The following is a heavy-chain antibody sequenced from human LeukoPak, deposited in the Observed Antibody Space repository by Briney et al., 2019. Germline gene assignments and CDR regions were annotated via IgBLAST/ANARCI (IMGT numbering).Heavy chain of an antibody. CDR1: GFTFSSYW. V-gene: IGHV3-7*01. J-gene: IGHJ1*01. D-gene: IGHD6-19*01. CDR3: AKHQQWLVWGHFQH. Sequence: GGSLRLSCAASGFTFSSYWMSWVRQAPGKGLEWVANIKQDGSEKYYVDSVKGRFTISRDNAKNSLYLQMNSLRAEDTAVYYCAKHQQWLVWGHFQHWGQGTLVTVSS. CDR2: IKQDGSEK.